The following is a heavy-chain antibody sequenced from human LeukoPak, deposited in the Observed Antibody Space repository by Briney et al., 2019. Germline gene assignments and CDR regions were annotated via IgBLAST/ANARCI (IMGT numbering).Heavy chain of an antibody. CDR3: GSKRFYSSGWQIDY. CDR1: GGSISSGDYY. Sequence: SQTLSLTCTVSGGSISSGDYYWSWIRQPPGKGLEWIGYIYYSGSTYYNPSLKSRVTISVDTSKNQFSLKLSSVTAADTAVYYCGSKRFYSSGWQIDYWGQGTLVTVSS. V-gene: IGHV4-30-4*01. CDR2: IYYSGST. J-gene: IGHJ4*02. D-gene: IGHD6-19*01.